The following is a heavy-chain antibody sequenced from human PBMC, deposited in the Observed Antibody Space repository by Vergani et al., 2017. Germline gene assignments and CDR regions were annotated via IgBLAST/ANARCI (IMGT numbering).Heavy chain of an antibody. J-gene: IGHJ6*02. D-gene: IGHD2-8*02. CDR1: GFTFSTYA. CDR3: AGGSRLVTPPRGVDYYYPGMDV. V-gene: IGHV3-30-3*01. Sequence: QVQLVESGGGVVQPGRSLRLSCAASGFTFSTYAMHWVRQAPGKGLEWVAVVSYDGSNKYYADSVKGRFTISRDNSKHTLSLQMNSLTAEDTAVYYCAGGSRLVTPPRGVDYYYPGMDVWGQGTTVTVSS. CDR2: VSYDGSNK.